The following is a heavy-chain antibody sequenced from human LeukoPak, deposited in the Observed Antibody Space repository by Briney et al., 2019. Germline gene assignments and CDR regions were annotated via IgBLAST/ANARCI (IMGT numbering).Heavy chain of an antibody. CDR2: ITHSGST. CDR1: GGSFSGYY. D-gene: IGHD1-1*01. V-gene: IGHV4-34*01. J-gene: IGHJ6*03. CDR3: ARHIYNWNDVPYYMDV. Sequence: WETLSLTCAVYGGSFSGYYWNWIRQPPGKGLEWLGEITHSGSTYYNPSLKSRVTISVDTSKNQFSLKLSSVTAADTAVYYCARHIYNWNDVPYYMDVWGKGTTVTISS.